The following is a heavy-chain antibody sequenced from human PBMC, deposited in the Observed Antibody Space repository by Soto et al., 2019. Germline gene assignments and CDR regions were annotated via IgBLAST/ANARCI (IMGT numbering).Heavy chain of an antibody. CDR2: IVILFGTP. CDR3: AHERVAEMATGGYFDY. V-gene: IGHV1-69*13. D-gene: IGHD5-12*01. Sequence: GASVKVFCKSSGDTFSNSAFSWVRQAPGQGLEWVGGIVILFGTPDFAQEFRDRAAITADESTSTVYLELSRLRSEDTAIYYCAHERVAEMATGGYFDYWGQGTPVTVSS. CDR1: GDTFSNSA. J-gene: IGHJ4*02.